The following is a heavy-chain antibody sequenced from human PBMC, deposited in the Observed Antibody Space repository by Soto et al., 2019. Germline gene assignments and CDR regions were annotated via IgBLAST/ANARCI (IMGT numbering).Heavy chain of an antibody. D-gene: IGHD6-19*01. Sequence: QLQLQESGPGLVKPSETLSLTCTVSGGSISSSSYYWGWIRQPPGKGLEWIGSIYYSGSTYYNPSLKSRVTISVDTSKNQFSLKLSSVTAADTAVYYCASRSSGWGDFDYWGQGTLVTVSS. V-gene: IGHV4-39*01. J-gene: IGHJ4*02. CDR2: IYYSGST. CDR1: GGSISSSSYY. CDR3: ASRSSGWGDFDY.